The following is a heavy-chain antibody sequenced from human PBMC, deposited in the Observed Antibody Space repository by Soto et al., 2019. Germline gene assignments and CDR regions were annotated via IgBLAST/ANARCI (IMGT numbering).Heavy chain of an antibody. CDR3: ARSSIKPQVFMYPFDY. D-gene: IGHD3-3*01. J-gene: IGHJ4*02. V-gene: IGHV4-39*01. CDR1: GGSISSSSYY. CDR2: IFYSGST. Sequence: PSETLSLTCTVSGGSISSSSYYWGWIRQPPGKGLEWIGSIFYSGSTYYNPSLKSRVTISLDTSKNQFSLRLNSVTAADTAVYYCARSSIKPQVFMYPFDYWSQGTLVTVSS.